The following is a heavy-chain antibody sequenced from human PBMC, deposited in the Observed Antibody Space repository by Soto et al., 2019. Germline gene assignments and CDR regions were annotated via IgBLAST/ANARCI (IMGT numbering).Heavy chain of an antibody. D-gene: IGHD6-13*01. CDR1: GGSISSNY. V-gene: IGHV4-59*01. J-gene: IGHJ5*02. CDR2: FYNSGST. CDR3: TRGSSWYEVDWFDP. Sequence: SETLSLTCTVSGGSISSNYWSWIRQPPGKGLERIGYFYNSGSTNYNPSLKSQVTISVDTSKNQFSLKLTSVTAADTAVYYCTRGSSWYEVDWFDPWGPGTLVTVSS.